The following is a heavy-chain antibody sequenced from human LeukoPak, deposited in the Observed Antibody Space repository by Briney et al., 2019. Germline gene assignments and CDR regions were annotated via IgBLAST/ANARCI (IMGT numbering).Heavy chain of an antibody. CDR1: GFTFSSCG. D-gene: IGHD5-12*01. CDR3: ARGPSGYHNT. V-gene: IGHV3-30*02. J-gene: IGHJ4*02. Sequence: PGGSLRLSCAASGFTFSSCGMHWVRQAPGKGLEWVAFIRYDGSNKYYADSVKGRFTISRDNSKNTLYLQMNSLRAEDTAVYYCARGPSGYHNTGGQGTLVTVSS. CDR2: IRYDGSNK.